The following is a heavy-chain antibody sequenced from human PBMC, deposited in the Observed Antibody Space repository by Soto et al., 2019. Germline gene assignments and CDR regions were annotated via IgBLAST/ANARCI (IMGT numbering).Heavy chain of an antibody. J-gene: IGHJ1*01. CDR2: INHSGST. D-gene: IGHD2-2*01. V-gene: IGHV4-34*01. CDR1: GGSFSGYY. CDR3: ARGLAPPDVVVPAARHAEYFQH. Sequence: SETLSLTCAVYGGSFSGYYWSWIRQPPGKGLEWIGEINHSGSTNYNPSLKSRVTISVDTSKNQFSLKLSSVTAADTAVYYCARGLAPPDVVVPAARHAEYFQHWGQGTLVTVSS.